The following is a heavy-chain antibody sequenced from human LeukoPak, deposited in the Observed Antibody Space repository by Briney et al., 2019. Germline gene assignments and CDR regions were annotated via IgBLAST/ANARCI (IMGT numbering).Heavy chain of an antibody. CDR1: GFIFNDYW. V-gene: IGHV3-7*01. CDR3: VRYSLVAADDY. D-gene: IGHD1-26*01. Sequence: GGSLRLSCAASGFIFNDYWMSWVRQAPGKGLEWVANINQDGGEKHYVDPVEGRFTISRDNAKNSLYLQMNSLRAEDTAVYYCVRYSLVAADDYWGQGILVTVSS. CDR2: INQDGGEK. J-gene: IGHJ4*02.